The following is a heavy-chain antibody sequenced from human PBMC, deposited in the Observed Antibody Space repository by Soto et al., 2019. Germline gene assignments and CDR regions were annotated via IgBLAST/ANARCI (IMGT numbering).Heavy chain of an antibody. CDR3: AREYYYTLDV. CDR2: IDSSTKYT. Sequence: QVQLVESGGGLVRPGGSLRLSCEASGFTFRDYYMTWFRQAPGKGLEWLSYIDSSTKYTNYADSVKGRFTISRDNAQNSLYLQMSSLRADDTVVYYCAREYYYTLDVWGQGTMVTVSS. V-gene: IGHV3-11*05. J-gene: IGHJ6*02. CDR1: GFTFRDYY.